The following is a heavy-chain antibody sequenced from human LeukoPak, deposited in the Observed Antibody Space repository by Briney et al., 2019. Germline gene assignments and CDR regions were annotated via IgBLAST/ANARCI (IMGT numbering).Heavy chain of an antibody. Sequence: GGSLRLSCAASGFTFSSYSMNWFRQAPGKGLEWVSSISSSSSYIYYADSVKGRFTISRDNAKNSLYLQMNSLRAEDTAVYYCARDNSIAARLGRWFDPWGQGTLVTVSS. CDR2: ISSSSSYI. D-gene: IGHD6-6*01. V-gene: IGHV3-21*01. CDR3: ARDNSIAARLGRWFDP. J-gene: IGHJ5*02. CDR1: GFTFSSYS.